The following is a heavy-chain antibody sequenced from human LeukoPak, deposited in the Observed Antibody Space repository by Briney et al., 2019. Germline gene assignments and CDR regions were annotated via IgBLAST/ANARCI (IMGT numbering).Heavy chain of an antibody. D-gene: IGHD6-19*01. CDR1: GGSFSGYY. V-gene: IGHV4-34*01. CDR2: INHSGST. Sequence: SETLSLTCAVYGGSFSGYYWSWIRQPPVKGLEWIGEINHSGSTNYNPSLKSRVTISVDTSKNQFSLKLSSVTAADTAVYYCARARIQIAVAGPYYFDYWGQGTLVTVSS. CDR3: ARARIQIAVAGPYYFDY. J-gene: IGHJ4*02.